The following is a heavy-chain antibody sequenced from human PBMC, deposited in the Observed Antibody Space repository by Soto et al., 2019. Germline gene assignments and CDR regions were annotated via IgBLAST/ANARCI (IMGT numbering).Heavy chain of an antibody. CDR1: GYTFNTYG. Sequence: ASVKVSCKASGYTFNTYGINWVRQAPGQGLEWMGWISAYNGNTNYAEKVRGRVTVTTDTSTSTAYMELRSLRSDDTAVYYCAREALYSSGWYYSDYWGQGTPVTVSS. V-gene: IGHV1-18*01. D-gene: IGHD6-13*01. CDR2: ISAYNGNT. CDR3: AREALYSSGWYYSDY. J-gene: IGHJ4*02.